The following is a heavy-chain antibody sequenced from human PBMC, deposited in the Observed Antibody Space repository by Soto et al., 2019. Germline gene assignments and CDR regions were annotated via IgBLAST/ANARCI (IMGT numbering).Heavy chain of an antibody. CDR3: ARVGIGYCSGGSCPNWFDP. V-gene: IGHV1-18*04. Sequence: ASVKVSCKASGYTFTSYGISWVRQAPGQGLEWMGWISAYNGNTNYAQKLQGRVTMTTDTSTSTAYMELRSLRSDDTAVYYCARVGIGYCSGGSCPNWFDPWGQGTLVTVSS. CDR2: ISAYNGNT. CDR1: GYTFTSYG. J-gene: IGHJ5*02. D-gene: IGHD2-15*01.